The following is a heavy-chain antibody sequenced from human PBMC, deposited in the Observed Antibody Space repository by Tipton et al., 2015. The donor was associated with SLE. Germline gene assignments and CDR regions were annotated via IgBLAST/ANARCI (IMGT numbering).Heavy chain of an antibody. V-gene: IGHV4-39*02. CDR3: ARDHLWGVPNGMDV. CDR1: GGSVSSSSYY. J-gene: IGHJ6*02. D-gene: IGHD3-16*01. CDR2: VYYTGNT. Sequence: TLSLTCTVSGGSVSSSSYYWGWIRQPPGKGLEWIGIVYYTGNTFYNPSLKSRVTISVDTSKNQVSLRLSSVTAADTAVYYCARDHLWGVPNGMDVWGQGTTVTVSS.